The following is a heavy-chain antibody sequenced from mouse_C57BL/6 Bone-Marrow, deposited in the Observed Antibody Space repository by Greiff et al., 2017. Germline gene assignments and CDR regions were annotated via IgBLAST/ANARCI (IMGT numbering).Heavy chain of an antibody. V-gene: IGHV1-42*01. CDR1: GYSFTGYY. J-gene: IGHJ2*01. CDR2: INPSTGGT. D-gene: IGHD3-2*02. CDR3: ARWAQATYYFDY. Sequence: VQLQQSGPELVKPGASVKISCTASGYSFTGYYMNWVKQSPDKSLEWIGEINPSTGGTTYNQKFKAKATLTVDKSSSTAYMQLKSLTSEDSAVYYCARWAQATYYFDYWGQGTTLTVSS.